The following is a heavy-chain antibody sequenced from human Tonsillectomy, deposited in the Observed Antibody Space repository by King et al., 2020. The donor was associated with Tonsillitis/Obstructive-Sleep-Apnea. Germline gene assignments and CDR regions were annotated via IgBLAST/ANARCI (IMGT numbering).Heavy chain of an antibody. D-gene: IGHD3-22*01. CDR3: AKDWRYYYDSSGYRAAHFDY. J-gene: IGHJ4*02. CDR1: GFTFSSYA. Sequence: VQLVESGGGLVQRGGSLRLSCAASGFTFSSYAMSWVRQAPGKGLEWVSAFSWSGGSTYYVDSVKGRFTISRDNSKNTLYLQMNSLRAEDTAVYYCAKDWRYYYDSSGYRAAHFDYWGQGTLVTVSS. CDR2: FSWSGGST. V-gene: IGHV3-23*04.